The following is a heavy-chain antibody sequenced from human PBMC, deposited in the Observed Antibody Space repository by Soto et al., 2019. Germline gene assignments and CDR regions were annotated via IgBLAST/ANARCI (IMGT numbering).Heavy chain of an antibody. D-gene: IGHD5-12*01. CDR3: ARLNSAYAVDY. CDR2: ISTWNDGK. CDR1: GYTFTSYG. Sequence: QVQLVQSGAEVKEPGASVKVSCKASGYTFTSYGFSWVRQAPGQGPEWMGWISTWNDGKTDAQKFLDRVTMTTDTSTSTAYMELRSLRSDDTAVYYCARLNSAYAVDYWGQGTLVTVSS. J-gene: IGHJ4*02. V-gene: IGHV1-18*04.